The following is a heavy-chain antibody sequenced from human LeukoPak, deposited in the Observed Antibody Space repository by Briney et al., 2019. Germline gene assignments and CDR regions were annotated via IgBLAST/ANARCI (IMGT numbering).Heavy chain of an antibody. J-gene: IGHJ5*02. V-gene: IGHV1-8*03. CDR3: ARDYSSGWYEFDP. CDR1: GYTFTSYD. CDR2: MNPNSGNT. Sequence: ASVKVSCKASGYTFTSYDINWVRQATGQGLEWMGWMNPNSGNTGYAQKFQGRVTITRNTSISTAYMELSSLRSEDTAAYYCARDYSSGWYEFDPWGQGTLVTVSS. D-gene: IGHD6-19*01.